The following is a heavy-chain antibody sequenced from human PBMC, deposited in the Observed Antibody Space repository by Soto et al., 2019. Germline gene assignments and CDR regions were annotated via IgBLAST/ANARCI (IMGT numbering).Heavy chain of an antibody. CDR1: GYTFISYG. CDR2: ISGYNGNT. V-gene: IGHV1-18*01. J-gene: IGHJ4*02. CDR3: ARGDYYDY. Sequence: QLQLVQSGAEVKKPGASVKVSCKASGYTFISYGISWVRQAPGQGLEWMGWISGYNGNTDYAQKFQGRVTITADESTSTAYMELSSLRSEDTAVYYGARGDYYDYWGQGTLVTVSS.